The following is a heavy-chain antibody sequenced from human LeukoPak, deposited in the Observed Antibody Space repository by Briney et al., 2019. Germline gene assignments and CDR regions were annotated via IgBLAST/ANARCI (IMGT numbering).Heavy chain of an antibody. Sequence: GGSLRLSCAASGFTFSSYGMHWVRQAPGKGLEWVALISYDGSNKYYADSVKGRFTISRDNSKNTLYLQMNSLRAEDTAVYYCARLPLWTTVTWEDAFDIWGQGTMVTVSS. CDR2: ISYDGSNK. D-gene: IGHD4-17*01. CDR1: GFTFSSYG. V-gene: IGHV3-30*03. CDR3: ARLPLWTTVTWEDAFDI. J-gene: IGHJ3*02.